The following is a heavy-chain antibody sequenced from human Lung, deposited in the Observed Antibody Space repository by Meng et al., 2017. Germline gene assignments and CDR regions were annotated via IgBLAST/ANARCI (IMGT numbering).Heavy chain of an antibody. J-gene: IGHJ4*02. CDR1: LGSIISSNW. CDR2: ISQSGRT. D-gene: IGHD6-19*01. V-gene: IGHV4-4*02. Sequence: QVQLQGSGPGLVKPTGSLSLTCSGSLGSIISSNWWSWVRQPPGKGLEWIGEISQSGRTNYDPSLRGRVTISVESNTQFSLKLSSVTAADTAVYYCASHVTMAGQRGFDYWGQGTLVTVSS. CDR3: ASHVTMAGQRGFDY.